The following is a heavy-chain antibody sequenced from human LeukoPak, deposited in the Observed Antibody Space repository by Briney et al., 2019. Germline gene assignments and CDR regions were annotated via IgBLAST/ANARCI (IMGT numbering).Heavy chain of an antibody. CDR3: ARESVTTSARYYYYYMDV. D-gene: IGHD4-17*01. CDR2: IKQDGSEK. CDR1: GFTFSSYW. V-gene: IGHV3-7*01. Sequence: GGSLRLSCAASGFTFSSYWMSWVRQAPGKGLEWVAHIKQDGSEKYYVDSVKGRFTISRDNAKNSLYLQMNSLRAEDTAVYYCARESVTTSARYYYYYMDVWGKGTTVTVSS. J-gene: IGHJ6*03.